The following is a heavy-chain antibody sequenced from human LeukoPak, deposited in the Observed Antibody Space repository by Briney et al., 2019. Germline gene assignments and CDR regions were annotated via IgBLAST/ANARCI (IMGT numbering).Heavy chain of an antibody. D-gene: IGHD2-2*01. V-gene: IGHV3-23*01. J-gene: IGHJ4*02. CDR3: ARGHPRYCSSTSCLLYYFDS. CDR2: ISGSGTSA. CDR1: GFTFSSYA. Sequence: GGSLRLSCAASGFTFSSYAMTWVRQAPGEGLQWVSGISGSGTSAYYADSVRGRFTISRDNSKNTLYLQMNSLRVEDTAVYYCARGHPRYCSSTSCLLYYFDSWGQGTLVTVSS.